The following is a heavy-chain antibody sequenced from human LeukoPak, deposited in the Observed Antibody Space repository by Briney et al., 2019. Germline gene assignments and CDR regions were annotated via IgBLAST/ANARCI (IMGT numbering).Heavy chain of an antibody. J-gene: IGHJ4*02. CDR2: IKSESDGGTI. D-gene: IGHD5-18*01. Sequence: GGSLTLSCAPSGFTFSNAWMSWVRQAPGKGLEWVGRIKSESDGGTIDYAAPVKGRFTISRDDSKNTLYLQMNSLKTEDTAMYYCTTEGTVDTAMPHWGQGTQVTVSS. V-gene: IGHV3-15*01. CDR1: GFTFSNAW. CDR3: TTEGTVDTAMPH.